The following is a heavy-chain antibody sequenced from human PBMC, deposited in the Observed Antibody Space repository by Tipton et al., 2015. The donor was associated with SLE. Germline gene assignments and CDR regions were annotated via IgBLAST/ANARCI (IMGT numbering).Heavy chain of an antibody. CDR1: GYSFSDYM. D-gene: IGHD3-3*01. V-gene: IGHV7-4-1*02. Sequence: QLVQSGSELKKSGASVKVSCRASGYSFSDYMMHWVRQAPGQALEWMGWINANTGNPAYAQGFSGRSVFSLDTSVSTAYLQISSLKAEDTVVYYCARGRRIDFWEAEWYATYYFDYLGQGTLVTVSS. J-gene: IGHJ4*02. CDR2: INANTGNP. CDR3: ARGRRIDFWEAEWYATYYFDY.